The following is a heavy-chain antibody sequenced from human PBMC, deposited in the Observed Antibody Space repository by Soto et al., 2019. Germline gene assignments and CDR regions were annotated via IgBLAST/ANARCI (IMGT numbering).Heavy chain of an antibody. CDR3: ARGPEQLVPMDYYYYGMDV. CDR2: IIPIFGTA. J-gene: IGHJ6*02. V-gene: IGHV1-69*13. D-gene: IGHD6-6*01. Sequence: SVKVSCKASGGTFSSYAISWVRQAPGQGLEWMGGIIPIFGTANYAQKFQGRVTITADESTSTAYMELSSLRSEDTAVYYCARGPEQLVPMDYYYYGMDVWGQGTTVTVSS. CDR1: GGTFSSYA.